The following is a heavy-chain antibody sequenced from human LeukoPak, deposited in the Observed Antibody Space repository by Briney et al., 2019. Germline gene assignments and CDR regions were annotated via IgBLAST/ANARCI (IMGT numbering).Heavy chain of an antibody. D-gene: IGHD1-14*01. CDR3: ARDRAAEDAFDI. Sequence: ASVKVSCKGPGYTVTSYYMHWVRQAPRQGLEWMGWINPNSGGTNYAQKFQGRVTMTRDTSISIAYMELSRLRSDDTAVYYCARDRAAEDAFDIWGQGTMVTVSS. V-gene: IGHV1-2*02. J-gene: IGHJ3*02. CDR2: INPNSGGT. CDR1: GYTVTSYY.